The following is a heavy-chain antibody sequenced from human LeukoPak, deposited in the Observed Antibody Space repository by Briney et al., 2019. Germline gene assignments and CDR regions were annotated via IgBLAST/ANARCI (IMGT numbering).Heavy chain of an antibody. CDR2: IKQDGSEK. CDR3: ASGGMFITDY. D-gene: IGHD3-22*01. CDR1: GFTFSSYA. V-gene: IGHV3-7*01. J-gene: IGHJ4*02. Sequence: PGGSLRLSCAASGFTFSSYAMSWVRQAPGKGLEWLANIKQDGSEKYYVDSVKGRFTISRDNAKNSLFLQMNSLRAEDTAVYYCASGGMFITDYWGQGTLVTVSS.